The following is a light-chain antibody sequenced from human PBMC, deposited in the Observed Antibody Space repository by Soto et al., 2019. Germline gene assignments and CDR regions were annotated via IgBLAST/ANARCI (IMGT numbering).Light chain of an antibody. V-gene: IGLV2-11*01. Sequence: QSALTQPGSVSGSPGQSVTISCTGTSSDVGGYNFVSWYQQHPGKAPKLMIYDVSKRPSGFPDRFSGSKSGNTASLTISGLQAEDDAYYYSCSYAGSSTYVFGTGTKLTVL. J-gene: IGLJ1*01. CDR3: CSYAGSSTYV. CDR1: SSDVGGYNF. CDR2: DVS.